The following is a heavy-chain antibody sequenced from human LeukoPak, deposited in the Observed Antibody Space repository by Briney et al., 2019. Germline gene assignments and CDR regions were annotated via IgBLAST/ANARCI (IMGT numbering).Heavy chain of an antibody. V-gene: IGHV3-33*01. J-gene: IGHJ4*02. Sequence: PGGSLRLSCAAYGFTFSSYGMHWVRQAPGKGLEWEAVIWFDGSNTYYADSLKCRFTISRDNSNNTLYLQMNSLRAEDTAVYYCARDRDWGCSYCSYWGQGTLVTVSS. D-gene: IGHD7-27*01. CDR2: IWFDGSNT. CDR1: GFTFSSYG. CDR3: ARDRDWGCSYCSY.